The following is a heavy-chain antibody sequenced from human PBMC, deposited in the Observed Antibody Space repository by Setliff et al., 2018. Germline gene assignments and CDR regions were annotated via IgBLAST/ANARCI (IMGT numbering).Heavy chain of an antibody. CDR2: IQKSGGT. D-gene: IGHD3-3*01. CDR1: GYSISSGYY. Sequence: SETLSLTCTVSGYSISSGYYWSWIRQPPGKGLESIGYIQKSGGTNYNPAHKSRVTISVDTSTNQFSLKLRSVTAADTAVYYCARLSWNGLRYYGLDVWGQGTTVTVSS. J-gene: IGHJ6*02. V-gene: IGHV4-61*01. CDR3: ARLSWNGLRYYGLDV.